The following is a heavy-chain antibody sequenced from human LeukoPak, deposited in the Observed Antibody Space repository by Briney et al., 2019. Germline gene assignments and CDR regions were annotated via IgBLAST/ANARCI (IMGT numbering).Heavy chain of an antibody. CDR1: GYTFADYH. D-gene: IGHD6-13*01. CDR2: MNPNSGNT. CDR3: ASSQLIAAAGTDYYFGMDV. J-gene: IGHJ6*02. V-gene: IGHV1-8*02. Sequence: ASVKVSCKASGYTFADYHLHWVRQAPGQGLEWMGWMNPNSGNTGYAQKFQGRVTMTRNTSISTAYMELSSLRSEDTAVYYCASSQLIAAAGTDYYFGMDVWGQGTTVTVSS.